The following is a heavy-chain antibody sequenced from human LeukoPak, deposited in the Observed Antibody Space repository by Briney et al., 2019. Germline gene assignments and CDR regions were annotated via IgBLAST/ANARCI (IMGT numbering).Heavy chain of an antibody. CDR3: ARDLVPLIAAAGTGY. Sequence: PGGSLRLSCAASGFTFSSYAMHWVRQAPGKGLEWVAVISYDGSNKYYADSVKGRFTISRDNSKNTLYLQMNSLRAEDTAVYYCARDLVPLIAAAGTGYWGEGTLVTVSS. CDR2: ISYDGSNK. CDR1: GFTFSSYA. D-gene: IGHD6-13*01. V-gene: IGHV3-30-3*01. J-gene: IGHJ4*02.